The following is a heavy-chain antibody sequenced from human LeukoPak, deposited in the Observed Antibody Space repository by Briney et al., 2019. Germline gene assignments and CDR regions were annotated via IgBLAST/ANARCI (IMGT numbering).Heavy chain of an antibody. V-gene: IGHV3-7*01. J-gene: IGHJ3*02. CDR3: ARGITMIVVVHPDAFDI. CDR1: GFTFSSYW. CDR2: IKQDGSEK. D-gene: IGHD3-22*01. Sequence: GGSLRLSCAASGFTFSSYWMSWVRQAPGKGLEWVANIKQDGSEKYYVDSVKGRFTISRDNAKNSLYLQMNSLRAEDTAVYYCARGITMIVVVHPDAFDIWGRGTMVTVSS.